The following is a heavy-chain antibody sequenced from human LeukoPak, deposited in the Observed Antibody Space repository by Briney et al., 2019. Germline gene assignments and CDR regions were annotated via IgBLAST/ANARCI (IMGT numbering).Heavy chain of an antibody. J-gene: IGHJ4*02. Sequence: ASVKVSFKASGYTFTSYSMHWVRQAPGQRLEWMGWINAGNGNTKYSQKFQGRVTITRDTSASTAYMELRSLRSDDTAVYYCARDFALLWFGDFFDYWGQGTLVTVSS. CDR3: ARDFALLWFGDFFDY. D-gene: IGHD3-10*01. CDR1: GYTFTSYS. V-gene: IGHV1-3*01. CDR2: INAGNGNT.